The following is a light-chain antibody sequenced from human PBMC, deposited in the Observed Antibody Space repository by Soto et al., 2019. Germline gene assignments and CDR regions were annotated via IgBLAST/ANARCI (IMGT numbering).Light chain of an antibody. CDR2: DVS. V-gene: IGLV2-11*01. J-gene: IGLJ2*01. Sequence: QSVLTQPRSVSGSPGQSVTISCSGTSSDVGGYNFVSWYQQYPGKAPKLIIYDVSKRPSGVPDRFSGSKSSNTASLTISGLQAEDEADYYCCSYAGSNTLVSGGGTKLTVL. CDR1: SSDVGGYNF. CDR3: CSYAGSNTLV.